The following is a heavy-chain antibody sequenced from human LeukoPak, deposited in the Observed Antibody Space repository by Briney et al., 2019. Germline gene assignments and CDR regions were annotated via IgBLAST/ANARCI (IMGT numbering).Heavy chain of an antibody. CDR2: ISSSSSYI. CDR1: GFTFSSYS. J-gene: IGHJ6*02. V-gene: IGHV3-21*01. D-gene: IGHD3-10*01. Sequence: PGGSLRLSCAASGFTFSSYSMNWVRQAPGKGLEWVSSISSSSSYIYYADSVKGRFTISRDNAKNSLYLQMNSLRAEDTAVYYCARDLKYYYGSGSPPYYYYYYGMDVWGQGTTVTVSS. CDR3: ARDLKYYYGSGSPPYYYYYYGMDV.